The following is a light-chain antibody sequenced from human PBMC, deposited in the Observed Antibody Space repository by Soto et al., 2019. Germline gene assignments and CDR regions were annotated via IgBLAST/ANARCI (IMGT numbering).Light chain of an antibody. V-gene: IGKV4-1*01. J-gene: IGKJ5*01. CDR1: QTVFSTSTNKNY. CDR2: WAS. CDR3: QQYSSAPNT. Sequence: DIVMTQSPDSLAVSLGERATINCKSSQTVFSTSTNKNYLAWYQQKSGQPPKLLIYWASSREFGVPDRFSDSGSGTDFTLTINSLQAEDVAVYFCQQYSSAPNTFGQGTRLEIK.